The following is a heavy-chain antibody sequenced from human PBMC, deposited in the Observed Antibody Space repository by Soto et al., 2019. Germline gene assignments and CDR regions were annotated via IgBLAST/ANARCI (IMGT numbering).Heavy chain of an antibody. CDR3: GRNGAYYIDF. CDR2: IFYNGGA. V-gene: IGHV4-4*02. CDR1: GASISSNDW. Sequence: QVQLQDSGPGLVEPSGTLSLTCVVSGASISSNDWWSWVRQSPGEGLQWIGEIFYNGGANYNPSLKSRVAISVDTSKNQFFLKLTSITAADTAIYYCGRNGAYYIDFWGQGTLVTVSS. J-gene: IGHJ4*02. D-gene: IGHD2-21*01.